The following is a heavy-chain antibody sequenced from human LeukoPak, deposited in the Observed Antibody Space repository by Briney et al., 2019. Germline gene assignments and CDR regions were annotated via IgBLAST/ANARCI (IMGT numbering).Heavy chain of an antibody. J-gene: IGHJ5*02. D-gene: IGHD3-10*01. CDR2: ISSSGSTI. Sequence: GGALRLSCAASGFTFSSYEMNWVRQAPGKGLEGVSYISSSGSTIYYADSVKGRFTISSNNPKSSLYLQMNSLRAEDTAVYYCARVIRGSGSGSYYDSFDPWGEGTLVTVSS. V-gene: IGHV3-48*03. CDR1: GFTFSSYE. CDR3: ARVIRGSGSGSYYDSFDP.